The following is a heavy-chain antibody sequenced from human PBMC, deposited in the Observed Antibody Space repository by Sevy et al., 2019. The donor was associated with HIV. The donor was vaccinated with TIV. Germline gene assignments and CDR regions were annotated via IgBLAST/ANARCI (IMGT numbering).Heavy chain of an antibody. D-gene: IGHD6-13*01. V-gene: IGHV3-23*01. Sequence: GGSLRLSCTTSGFTFRIYAMSWVRQAPGKGLEWVSAISGSGSSTYYADSVKGRFTISRDNSKNTLYLQMNSLRAEDTAVYYCAKVSKYSSSWYFDYWGQGTLVTVSS. CDR3: AKVSKYSSSWYFDY. J-gene: IGHJ4*02. CDR2: ISGSGSST. CDR1: GFTFRIYA.